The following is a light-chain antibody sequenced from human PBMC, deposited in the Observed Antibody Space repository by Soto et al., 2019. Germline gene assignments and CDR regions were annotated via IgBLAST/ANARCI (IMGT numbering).Light chain of an antibody. V-gene: IGKV3-11*01. Sequence: EIVLTQSPGTLSLSPGERATLSCRASQSVGSDLAWYQQKPGQAPRLVIYDIFTRATGVPTRISGSGSGTDFTLTISSLEPEDCAIYYCQQRQYWPPITFGQGTRLEIK. CDR1: QSVGSD. CDR3: QQRQYWPPIT. CDR2: DIF. J-gene: IGKJ5*01.